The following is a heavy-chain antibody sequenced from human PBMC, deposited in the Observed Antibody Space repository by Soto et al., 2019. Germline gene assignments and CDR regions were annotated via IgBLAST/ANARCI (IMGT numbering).Heavy chain of an antibody. V-gene: IGHV5-51*01. Sequence: PGESLKISCNGSGYSFTSYWIGWVRQMPGKGLEWMGIIYPGDSDTRYSPSFQGQVTISADKSISTAYLQWSSLKASDTAMYYCARAYSSSWYNYYYGMDVWGQGTTVTVSS. CDR3: ARAYSSSWYNYYYGMDV. J-gene: IGHJ6*02. CDR2: IYPGDSDT. D-gene: IGHD6-13*01. CDR1: GYSFTSYW.